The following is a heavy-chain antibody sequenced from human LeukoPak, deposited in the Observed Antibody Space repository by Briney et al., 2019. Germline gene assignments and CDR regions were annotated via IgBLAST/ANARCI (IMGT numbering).Heavy chain of an antibody. V-gene: IGHV1-69*05. CDR1: GGAFSSYA. Sequence: SVKVSCKASGGAFSSYAISWVRQAPGQGLEWMGGIIPIFGTANYAQKFQGRVTITTDESTSTAYMELSSQRSEDTAVYYCARMSIAAHPGDYWGQGTLVTVSS. D-gene: IGHD6-6*01. CDR3: ARMSIAAHPGDY. J-gene: IGHJ4*02. CDR2: IIPIFGTA.